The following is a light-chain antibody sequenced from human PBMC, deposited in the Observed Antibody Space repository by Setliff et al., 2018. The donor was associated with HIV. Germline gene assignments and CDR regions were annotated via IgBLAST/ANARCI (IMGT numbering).Light chain of an antibody. V-gene: IGKV4-1*01. J-gene: IGKJ1*01. CDR2: WAS. CDR3: QQYYSTRT. Sequence: DIVMTQSPASLAVSLGERATIHCKSSQTILYSSNNKNYLAWYQQKPRQPPKLLIYWASTRESGVPDRFIGSGSGTDFTLTISSLQAEDVAVYYCQQYYSTRTFGQGTKVDIK. CDR1: QTILYSSNNKNY.